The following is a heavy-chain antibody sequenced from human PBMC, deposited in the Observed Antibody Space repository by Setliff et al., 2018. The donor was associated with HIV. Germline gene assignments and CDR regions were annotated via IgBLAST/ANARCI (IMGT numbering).Heavy chain of an antibody. D-gene: IGHD6-13*01. CDR2: IFYTGST. CDR1: RGSFSDYY. Sequence: SETLSLTCVVYRGSFSDYYWTWIRQPPGKGLEWIGYIFYTGSTYYSPSLKSRVTISVDTSKNQFSLKLSSVTVADTAVYYCARLTLYSSSWYGTRDYFDYWGQGTLVTVSS. J-gene: IGHJ4*02. V-gene: IGHV4-34*12. CDR3: ARLTLYSSSWYGTRDYFDY.